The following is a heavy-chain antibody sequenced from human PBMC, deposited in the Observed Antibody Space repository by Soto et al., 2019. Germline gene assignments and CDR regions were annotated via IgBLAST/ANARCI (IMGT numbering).Heavy chain of an antibody. D-gene: IGHD3-10*01. J-gene: IGHJ4*02. Sequence: QVQLVQSGAEVKKPGASVKVSCKASGYTFTSYAMHWVRQAPGQRLEWMGWINAGNGNTKYTQKFQGRVTITRDTAASTADMQLSSLRSEDTAVYYSPKDPRRITMVRVSPRGGGYWGQGTLVTVSS. CDR2: INAGNGNT. CDR3: PKDPRRITMVRVSPRGGGY. V-gene: IGHV1-3*01. CDR1: GYTFTSYA.